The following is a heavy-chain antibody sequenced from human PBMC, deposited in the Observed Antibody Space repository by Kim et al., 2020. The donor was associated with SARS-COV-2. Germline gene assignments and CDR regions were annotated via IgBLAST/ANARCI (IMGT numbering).Heavy chain of an antibody. CDR1: GFTFSSYA. J-gene: IGHJ4*02. V-gene: IGHV3-23*01. CDR2: ISASGGST. Sequence: GGSLRLSCAASGFTFSSYAMSWVRQAPGKGLEWVSGISASGGSTYYADSVKGRFTMSRDNSKNTLYLQMNSLRAEDTAVYYCAKDVILRGYYYFDYWGQGTLVTVPS. CDR3: AKDVILRGYYYFDY. D-gene: IGHD1-26*01.